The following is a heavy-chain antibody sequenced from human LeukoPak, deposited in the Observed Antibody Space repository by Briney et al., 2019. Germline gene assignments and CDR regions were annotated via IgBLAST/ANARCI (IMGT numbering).Heavy chain of an antibody. CDR2: IYYSGST. Sequence: PSETLSLTCTVSGGSISSSSYYWGWIRQPPGKGLEWIGSIYYSGSTYYNPSLKSRVTISVDTSKNQFSLKLSSVTAADTAVYYCARVGYYYDSSGYGVLAFDIWGQGTMVTVSS. CDR3: ARVGYYYDSSGYGVLAFDI. CDR1: GGSISSSSYY. J-gene: IGHJ3*02. D-gene: IGHD3-22*01. V-gene: IGHV4-39*07.